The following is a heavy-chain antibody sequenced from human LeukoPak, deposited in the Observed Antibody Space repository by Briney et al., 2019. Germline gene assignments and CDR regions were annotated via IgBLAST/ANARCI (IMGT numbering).Heavy chain of an antibody. Sequence: SETLSLTCTVSGGSISSYYWSWIRQPPGKGLEWIGYIYYSGSTNYNPSLKSRVTISVDTSKNQFSLKLSSVTAADTAVYYCARGKDDYYFDYWGQGTLVTVS. CDR2: IYYSGST. CDR1: GGSISSYY. J-gene: IGHJ4*02. CDR3: ARGKDDYYFDY. V-gene: IGHV4-59*01. D-gene: IGHD3-3*01.